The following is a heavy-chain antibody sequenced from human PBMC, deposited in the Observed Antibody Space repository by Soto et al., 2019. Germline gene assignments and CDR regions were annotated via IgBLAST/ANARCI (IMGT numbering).Heavy chain of an antibody. CDR1: GFTFSSYG. CDR2: ISYDGSNK. CDR3: AKNWGDYVSWFDP. V-gene: IGHV3-30*18. D-gene: IGHD4-17*01. Sequence: GSLRLSCAASGFTFSSYGMHWVRQAPGKGLEWVAVISYDGSNKYYADSVKGRFTISRDNSKNTLYLQMSSLRAEDTAVYYCAKNWGDYVSWFDPWGQGTLVTAPQ. J-gene: IGHJ5*02.